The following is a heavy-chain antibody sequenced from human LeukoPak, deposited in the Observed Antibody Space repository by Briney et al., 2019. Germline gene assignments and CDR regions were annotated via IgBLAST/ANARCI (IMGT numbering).Heavy chain of an antibody. D-gene: IGHD6-13*01. CDR2: IYYIGST. Sequence: TSETLSLTCTVSGGSISSYYWSWIRQVPGKGLEWIAYIYYIGSTDYNPSLKSRVTISVDTSKNQFSLNVSSVTAADTAVYYCARRSSWYEDAFDIWGQGTMVTVSS. CDR3: ARRSSWYEDAFDI. J-gene: IGHJ3*02. V-gene: IGHV4-59*08. CDR1: GGSISSYY.